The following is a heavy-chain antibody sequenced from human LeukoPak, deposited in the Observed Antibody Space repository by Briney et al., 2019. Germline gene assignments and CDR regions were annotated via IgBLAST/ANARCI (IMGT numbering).Heavy chain of an antibody. J-gene: IGHJ1*01. V-gene: IGHV3-23*01. CDR3: AKDPGRVTATRAEYFQH. CDR2: ISGSGGST. Sequence: GGSLRLSCAASGFTFSSYAMSWVRQAPGKGLEWVSAISGSGGSTYYADSVKGRFTISRDNSKNTLYLQMNSLRAEDTALYYCAKDPGRVTATRAEYFQHWGQGTLVTVFS. CDR1: GFTFSSYA. D-gene: IGHD2-21*02.